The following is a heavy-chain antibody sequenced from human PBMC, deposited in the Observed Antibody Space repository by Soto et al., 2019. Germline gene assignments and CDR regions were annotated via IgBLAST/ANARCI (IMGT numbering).Heavy chain of an antibody. CDR1: GFTYINYA. CDR3: AKSRLLHAFDY. V-gene: IGHV3-23*01. Sequence: EVQVLESGVGLVQPGGSLRLSCVASGFTYINYAMSWVRQAPGKGLEWVSTITGIVGNTYYADSVKGRFTISRDNSKNTLLLQMNSLRAEDTAMYYCAKSRLLHAFDYWGQGTLVTVSS. CDR2: ITGIVGNT. J-gene: IGHJ4*02.